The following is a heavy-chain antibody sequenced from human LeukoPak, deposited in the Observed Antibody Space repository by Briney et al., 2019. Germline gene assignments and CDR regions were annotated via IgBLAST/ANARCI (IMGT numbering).Heavy chain of an antibody. J-gene: IGHJ4*02. V-gene: IGHV3-23*01. CDR2: ISGGGGST. Sequence: GGSLRLSCAASGFTFSSYAMHWVRQAPGKGLEWVSTISGGGGSTYYADPVKGRFTISRDNSKNTLYLQVNSLRAEDTAVYYCAKGGKWDVTPFDYWGQGTLVTVSS. CDR1: GFTFSSYA. CDR3: AKGGKWDVTPFDY. D-gene: IGHD1-26*01.